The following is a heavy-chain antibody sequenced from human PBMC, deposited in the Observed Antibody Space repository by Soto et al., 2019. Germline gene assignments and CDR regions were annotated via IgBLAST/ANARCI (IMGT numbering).Heavy chain of an antibody. CDR3: TRPQSSGWYDY. CDR2: INPGDSDI. CDR1: GYNSISHW. J-gene: IGHJ4*02. V-gene: IGHV5-51*01. D-gene: IGHD6-19*01. Sequence: GESLKISCKGSGYNSISHWIAWVRQTPGKGLEWMGIINPGDSDIRYSPSFQGQVTISADKSINTAYLQWSSLKASDTATYYCTRPQSSGWYDYWGQGTLVTVSS.